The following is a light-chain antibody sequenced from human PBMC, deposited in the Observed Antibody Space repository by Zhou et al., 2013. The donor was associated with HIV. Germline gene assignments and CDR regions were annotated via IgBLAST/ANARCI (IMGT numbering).Light chain of an antibody. Sequence: DIQMTQSPSTLSASVGDRVTITCRASQSIRSWLAWYQQKSGKAPKLLIYKASSLQSGVPSRFSGSGSGTEFTLTISSLQPDDFATYYCQQYNTHSRTFGQGTKVEIK. CDR1: QSIRSW. J-gene: IGKJ1*01. V-gene: IGKV1-5*03. CDR2: KAS. CDR3: QQYNTHSRT.